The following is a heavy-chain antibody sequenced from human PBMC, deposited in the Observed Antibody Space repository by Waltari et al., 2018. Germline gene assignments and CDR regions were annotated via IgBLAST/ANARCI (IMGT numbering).Heavy chain of an antibody. CDR2: INPSGGST. CDR3: ARDTGALWMDV. V-gene: IGHV1-46*01. Sequence: QVQLVQSGAEVKKPGASVKISCKTSEYTFTSSYIHWVRQAPGQGLEWMGIINPSGGSTSDAQKFQGRVTMTRDTSTSTVYMELSSLRSEDTAVYYCARDTGALWMDVWGQGTTVTVSS. CDR1: EYTFTSSY. J-gene: IGHJ6*02. D-gene: IGHD2-21*01.